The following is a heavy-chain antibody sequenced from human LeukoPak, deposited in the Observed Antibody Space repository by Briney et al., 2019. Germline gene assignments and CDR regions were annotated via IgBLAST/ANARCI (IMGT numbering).Heavy chain of an antibody. CDR2: IFYSGST. CDR3: ARYYDIFDY. CDR1: GFTFSSYG. V-gene: IGHV4-59*04. D-gene: IGHD3-9*01. Sequence: ESLRLSCAASGFTFSSYGMHWVRQPPGKGLEWIGNIFYSGSTYYSPSLKSRVTISVDTSKNQSSLKLSSVTAADTAVYYCARYYDIFDYWGQGTLVTVSS. J-gene: IGHJ4*02.